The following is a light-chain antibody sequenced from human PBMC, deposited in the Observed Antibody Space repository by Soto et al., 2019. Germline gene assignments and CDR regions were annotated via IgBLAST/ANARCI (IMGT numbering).Light chain of an antibody. CDR3: QQRTNWSPIT. CDR2: GAS. V-gene: IGKV3-11*01. J-gene: IGKJ5*01. CDR1: QSVASD. Sequence: EIMMTQSPAALSVSPGERATLSCRSSQSVASDLAWYQQKPGQAPRLLIYGASNRATGIPARFSGSGSGTDFTLTISSLEPEDFAVYYCQQRTNWSPITFGQGTRLEIK.